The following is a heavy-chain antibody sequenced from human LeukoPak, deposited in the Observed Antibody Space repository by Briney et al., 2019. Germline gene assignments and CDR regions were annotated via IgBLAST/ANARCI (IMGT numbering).Heavy chain of an antibody. CDR3: ARDLSGGKLRYFDWLPPDY. CDR2: IIPIFGTA. D-gene: IGHD3-9*01. Sequence: SVKVSCKASGGTFSSYAISWVRQAPGQGLEWMGGIIPIFGTANYAQKFQGRVTVTRDTSTSTVYMELSSLRSEDTAVYYCARDLSGGKLRYFDWLPPDYWGQGTLVTVSS. V-gene: IGHV1-69*05. CDR1: GGTFSSYA. J-gene: IGHJ4*02.